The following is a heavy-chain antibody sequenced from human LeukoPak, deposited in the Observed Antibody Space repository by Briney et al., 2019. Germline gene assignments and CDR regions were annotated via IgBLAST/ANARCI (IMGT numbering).Heavy chain of an antibody. CDR3: AREHYGGNSSPNY. J-gene: IGHJ4*02. V-gene: IGHV1-46*01. CDR2: INPSGGST. D-gene: IGHD4-23*01. Sequence: ASVKVSCKASGYTFTSNYMHWVRQAPGQGLEWIGIINPSGGSTSYAQKFQGRVTMTRDTSTSTVYMELSSLRSEDTAVYYCAREHYGGNSSPNYWGQGTLVTVSS. CDR1: GYTFTSNY.